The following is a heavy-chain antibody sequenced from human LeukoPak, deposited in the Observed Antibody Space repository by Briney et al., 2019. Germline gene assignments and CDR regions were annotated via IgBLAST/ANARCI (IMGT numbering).Heavy chain of an antibody. Sequence: GGSLRLSCAASGFSFSSYAMYSVRQAPGKGPEWVALIRYDGINKYYGDSVKGRFTISRDNSKNMLYLQMNSLRPEDTAVYYCVNTGSGWYGDYWGQGARVTVSS. CDR3: VNTGSGWYGDY. V-gene: IGHV3-30*02. D-gene: IGHD6-13*01. CDR1: GFSFSSYA. CDR2: IRYDGINK. J-gene: IGHJ4*02.